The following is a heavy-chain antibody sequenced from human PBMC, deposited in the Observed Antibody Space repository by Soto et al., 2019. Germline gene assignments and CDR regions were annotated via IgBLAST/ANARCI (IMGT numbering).Heavy chain of an antibody. CDR1: GYSLTNYW. J-gene: IGHJ5*02. Sequence: LGESLKISCKGSGYSLTNYWIAWVRQMPGKGLEYMGIIYPSDSDTRYSPSFQGQVTISADKSISTAYLQWSSLKASDTAIYYCARHGFYGDYSSNYFDPWGQGTLVTVSS. D-gene: IGHD4-17*01. CDR2: IYPSDSDT. CDR3: ARHGFYGDYSSNYFDP. V-gene: IGHV5-51*01.